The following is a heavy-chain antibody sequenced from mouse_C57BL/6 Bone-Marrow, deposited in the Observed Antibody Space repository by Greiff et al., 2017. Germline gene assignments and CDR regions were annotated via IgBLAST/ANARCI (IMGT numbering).Heavy chain of an antibody. CDR3: ARWSTVRAMDY. Sequence: VQRVESGAELVRPGTSVKMSCKASGYTFTNYWIGWAKQRPGHGLEWIGDIYPGGGYTNYNEKFKGKATLTADKSSSTAYMQFSSLTSEDSAIYYCARWSTVRAMDYWGQGTSVTVSS. D-gene: IGHD1-1*01. CDR1: GYTFTNYW. CDR2: IYPGGGYT. V-gene: IGHV1-63*01. J-gene: IGHJ4*01.